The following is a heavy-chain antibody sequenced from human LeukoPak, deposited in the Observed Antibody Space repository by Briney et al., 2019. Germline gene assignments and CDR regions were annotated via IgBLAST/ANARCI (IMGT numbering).Heavy chain of an antibody. V-gene: IGHV4-59*01. CDR1: GGSISSYY. D-gene: IGHD3-3*01. CDR2: IYYSGST. CDR3: ARDQADFWSGYSYYGMDV. Sequence: SETLSLTCTVSGGSISSYYWSWIRQPPGKGLEWVGYIYYSGSTNYNPSLKSRVTISVDTSKHQFSLKLSSVTAADTAVYYCARDQADFWSGYSYYGMDVWGQGTTVTVSS. J-gene: IGHJ6*02.